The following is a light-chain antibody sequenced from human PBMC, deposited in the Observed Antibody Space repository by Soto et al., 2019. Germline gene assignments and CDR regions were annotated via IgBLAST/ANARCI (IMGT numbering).Light chain of an antibody. CDR3: QQYNNWPPYT. Sequence: ETVMTQSPATLSVSPGERATLSCRASQTIANNLAWYQQRPGQAPSLLIYGASTRATGIPARFSGSGSGTEFTLTISSLQSEDFAIYYCQQYNNWPPYTFGQGTKLEI. CDR1: QTIANN. J-gene: IGKJ2*01. V-gene: IGKV3-15*01. CDR2: GAS.